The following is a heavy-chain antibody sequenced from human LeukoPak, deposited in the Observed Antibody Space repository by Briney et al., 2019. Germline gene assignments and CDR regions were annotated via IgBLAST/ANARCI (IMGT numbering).Heavy chain of an antibody. Sequence: PSETLSLTCTVSGGSIRSYYWSWIRQPPGKGLEWIGYIYYSGSTNSNPPLKSRVTISVDTSKNQFSLKVSSVTAADTAVYYCARALPPGSCSGGTCSYSDYWGQGTLVTVSS. J-gene: IGHJ4*02. CDR2: IYYSGST. V-gene: IGHV4-59*01. CDR1: GGSIRSYY. CDR3: ARALPPGSCSGGTCSYSDY. D-gene: IGHD2-15*01.